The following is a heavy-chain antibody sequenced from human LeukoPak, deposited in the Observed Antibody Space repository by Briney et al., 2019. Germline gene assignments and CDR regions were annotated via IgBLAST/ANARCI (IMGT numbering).Heavy chain of an antibody. CDR3: AREVRDSSGYWNAFDI. CDR1: GYTFTGYY. J-gene: IGHJ3*02. D-gene: IGHD3-22*01. Sequence: ASVKVSCKASGYTFTGYYMHWVRQAPGQGLEWMGWINPNSGGTNYAQKFQGRVTMTRDTSISTAYMELSRLRSDDTAVYYCAREVRDSSGYWNAFDIWGQGTMVTVSS. V-gene: IGHV1-2*02. CDR2: INPNSGGT.